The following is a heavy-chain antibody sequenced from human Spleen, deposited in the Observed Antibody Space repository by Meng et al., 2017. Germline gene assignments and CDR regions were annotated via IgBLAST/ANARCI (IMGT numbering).Heavy chain of an antibody. CDR1: GYTFTAYY. Sequence: ASVKVSCKASGYTFTAYYLHWVRQAPGQGLEWMGWINLTVNYAQNFQDWVTMTRDTSTSTAYMDLSSLTFDDTAVYYCARKAGNCISTTCYSLEYWGQGTLVTVSS. CDR2: INLTV. D-gene: IGHD2-2*01. J-gene: IGHJ4*02. V-gene: IGHV1-2*04. CDR3: ARKAGNCISTTCYSLEY.